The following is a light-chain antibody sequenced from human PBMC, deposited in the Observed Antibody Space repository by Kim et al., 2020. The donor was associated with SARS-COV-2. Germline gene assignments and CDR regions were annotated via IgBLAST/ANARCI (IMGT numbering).Light chain of an antibody. CDR3: QQSYSIFRT. J-gene: IGKJ2*01. V-gene: IGKV1-39*01. CDR2: GAS. CDR1: QSITSY. Sequence: DIQMTQSPSSLSASVGDRVTITCRASQSITSYLNWFQQKPGKAPKLLIYGASSLQSGVPSRFSGSGSGTDFTLTISSLQPEDFATYYCQQSYSIFRTFGQGTKLEI.